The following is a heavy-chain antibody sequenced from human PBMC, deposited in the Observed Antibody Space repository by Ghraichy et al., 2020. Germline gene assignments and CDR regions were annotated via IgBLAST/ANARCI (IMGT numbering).Heavy chain of an antibody. V-gene: IGHV3-21*01. CDR1: GFTFSSYS. CDR3: AREGELRFLYFRAKDAFDI. CDR2: ISSSSSYI. J-gene: IGHJ3*02. Sequence: GGSLRLSCAASGFTFSSYSMNWVRQAPGKGLEWVSSISSSSSYIYYADSVKGRFTISRDNAKNSLYLQMNSLRAEDTAVYYCAREGELRFLYFRAKDAFDIWGQGTMVTVSS. D-gene: IGHD3-3*01.